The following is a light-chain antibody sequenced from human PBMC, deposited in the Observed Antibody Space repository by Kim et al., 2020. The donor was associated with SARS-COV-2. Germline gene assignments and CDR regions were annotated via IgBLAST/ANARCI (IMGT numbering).Light chain of an antibody. CDR1: QSLLHSDGKTY. V-gene: IGKV2-29*02. Sequence: EIVLTQTPLSLSVTPGQTASISCKSSQSLLHSDGKTYLFWYLQKAGQSPQLLMYEVSNRVSGVPDRFSGSGSGTDFTLKISRVESEDVGIYYCMQRKFPYTFGPGTKLEI. J-gene: IGKJ2*01. CDR3: MQRKFPYT. CDR2: EVS.